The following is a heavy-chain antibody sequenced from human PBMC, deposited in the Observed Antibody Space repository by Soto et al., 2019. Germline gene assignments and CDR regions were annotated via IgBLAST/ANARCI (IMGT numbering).Heavy chain of an antibody. D-gene: IGHD6-13*01. CDR2: IYSGGTT. CDR1: GFTVNGNY. Sequence: EVQLMESGGGLVQPGGSLTLSCAASGFTVNGNYMNWVRQTPGRGLEWVSIIYSGGTTYYADSAKERFTISRDTSKNTLYLPITSLRVEDTAVYYCAKDTSSHYFDYWGQGILVTVSS. J-gene: IGHJ4*02. V-gene: IGHV3-66*01. CDR3: AKDTSSHYFDY.